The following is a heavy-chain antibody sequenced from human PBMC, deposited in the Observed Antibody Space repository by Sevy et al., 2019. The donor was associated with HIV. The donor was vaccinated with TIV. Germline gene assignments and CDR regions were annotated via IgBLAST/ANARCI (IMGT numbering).Heavy chain of an antibody. CDR1: GFAFRDSA. Sequence: GGSLRLSCEASGFAFRDSAIHWVRQSPGKGLEWVALISHGGSYEYYVDSVKGRFTVSSDRYKNIMYLQMDSLRAEDTAVYYCARMVSGGLRWELIKENAFDIWGQGTAVTVSS. J-gene: IGHJ3*02. CDR2: ISHGGSYE. D-gene: IGHD4-17*01. CDR3: ARMVSGGLRWELIKENAFDI. V-gene: IGHV3-30-3*01.